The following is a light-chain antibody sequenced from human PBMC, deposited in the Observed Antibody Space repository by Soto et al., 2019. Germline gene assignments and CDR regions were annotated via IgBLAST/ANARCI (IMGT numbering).Light chain of an antibody. J-gene: IGKJ2*01. V-gene: IGKV1-33*01. CDR3: QQYDKLPYT. CDR1: QSINSW. Sequence: DIQMTQSPSTLSASVGDRVTVTCRASQSINSWLAWYQQKPGKAPRLLIYDASNLKTGVPSRFSGTGSGTDFTFTISGLQPEDIATYYCQQYDKLPYTFGQGTKLEIK. CDR2: DAS.